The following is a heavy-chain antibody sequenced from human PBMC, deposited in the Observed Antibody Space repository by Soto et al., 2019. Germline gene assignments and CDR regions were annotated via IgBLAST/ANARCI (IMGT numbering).Heavy chain of an antibody. Sequence: EVQLLESGGGLVQPGGSLRLSCAASGFTFNNYAMTWVRQAPGKGLEWVSAISGGGDTTSYADSVKGRFTVSRDGSKNTLYLQMTSLLAEDTALYYCAKGRGGSGSLPPRVDFWGQGTLVTVSS. D-gene: IGHD3-10*01. V-gene: IGHV3-23*01. CDR2: ISGGGDTT. J-gene: IGHJ4*02. CDR1: GFTFNNYA. CDR3: AKGRGGSGSLPPRVDF.